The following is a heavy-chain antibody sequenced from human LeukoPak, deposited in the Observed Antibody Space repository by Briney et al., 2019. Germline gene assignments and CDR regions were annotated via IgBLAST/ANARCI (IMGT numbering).Heavy chain of an antibody. CDR3: SRERDSTSNYWYFVI. J-gene: IGHJ2*01. CDR2: IRSKTFGATT. CDR1: GFTFGEQP. V-gene: IGHV3-49*03. D-gene: IGHD2-2*01. Sequence: PGGCLTHLCTASGFTFGEQPMICFRQPPGKSLECVGFIRSKTFGATTEYAASVIRRFTILRDASKSIAYLQNNSLKAEDTRVYYWSRERDSTSNYWYFVIWGRGNLVTVSS.